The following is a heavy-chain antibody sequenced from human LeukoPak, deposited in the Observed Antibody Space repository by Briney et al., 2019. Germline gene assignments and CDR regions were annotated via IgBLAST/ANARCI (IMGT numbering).Heavy chain of an antibody. V-gene: IGHV3-66*01. CDR3: ARVIVGTASDAYDAFDI. CDR1: GFTVSSNY. Sequence: GGSLRLSCAASGFTVSSNYMAWVRQAPWKGLYSGGSTYYPDSVKGRFTISRDNSKNTLSLQVNSLRAEDSAVYYCARVIVGTASDAYDAFDIWGQGTMVTVSS. CDR2: YSGGST. J-gene: IGHJ3*02. D-gene: IGHD2-21*02.